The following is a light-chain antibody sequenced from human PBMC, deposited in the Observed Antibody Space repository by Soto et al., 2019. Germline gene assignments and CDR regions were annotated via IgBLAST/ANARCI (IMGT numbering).Light chain of an antibody. V-gene: IGKV1-39*01. CDR1: QSISSY. CDR2: AAS. CDR3: KQSYSTPRT. Sequence: DIQMTQSPSSLSASVEDRVIITCRASQSISSYLNWYQQKPGKAPKLLIYAASSLQSGVQSRFSGSGSGTDFTLTIRSLQPEDFATYYCKQSYSTPRTVGQGTKVDI. J-gene: IGKJ1*01.